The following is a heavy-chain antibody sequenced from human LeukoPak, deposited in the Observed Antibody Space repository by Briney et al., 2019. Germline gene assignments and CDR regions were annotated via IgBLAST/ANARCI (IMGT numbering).Heavy chain of an antibody. J-gene: IGHJ6*02. Sequence: GESLKISCKGSGYSFTSYWIGWMRQMPGKGLEWMGIIYPGDSDTRYSPSFQGQVTISADKSISTAYLQWSSLKASDTAMYYCARQSPGYSSGWYDGMDVWGQGTTVTVSS. CDR1: GYSFTSYW. V-gene: IGHV5-51*01. CDR2: IYPGDSDT. D-gene: IGHD6-19*01. CDR3: ARQSPGYSSGWYDGMDV.